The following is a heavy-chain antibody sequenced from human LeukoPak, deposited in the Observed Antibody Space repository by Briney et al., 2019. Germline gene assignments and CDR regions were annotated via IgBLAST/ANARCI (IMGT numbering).Heavy chain of an antibody. J-gene: IGHJ4*02. Sequence: SETLSLTCTVSGYSISSGYYWGCIRQPPGKGLEWIGSIYHSGSTSYNPSLKSRVTISVDTSKNQFSLQLSSVTATDTAVYYCARVGAWIQLGYFDYWGQGTLVTVSS. CDR3: ARVGAWIQLGYFDY. CDR1: GYSISSGYY. CDR2: IYHSGST. V-gene: IGHV4-38-2*02. D-gene: IGHD5-18*01.